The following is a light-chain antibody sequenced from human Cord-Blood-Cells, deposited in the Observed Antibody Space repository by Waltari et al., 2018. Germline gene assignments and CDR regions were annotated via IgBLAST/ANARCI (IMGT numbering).Light chain of an antibody. CDR1: SSDVGSYNL. Sequence: QSALTQPASVSGSPGQSITISCTGTSSDVGSYNLVSWYQQHPGKAPQLMIYEGSKRPSGVSNRFSGSKSGNTASLTISGHQAEDEADYYCCSYAGSSTFWVFGGGTKLTVL. V-gene: IGLV2-23*01. J-gene: IGLJ3*02. CDR2: EGS. CDR3: CSYAGSSTFWV.